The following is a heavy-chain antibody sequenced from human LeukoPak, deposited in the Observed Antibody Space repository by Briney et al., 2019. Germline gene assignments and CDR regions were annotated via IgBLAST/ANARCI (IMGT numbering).Heavy chain of an antibody. V-gene: IGHV4-39*01. CDR3: ARHASVDGNWPRPLDY. J-gene: IGHJ4*02. CDR1: GGSISSSPYY. Sequence: PSETLSLTCTVSGGSISSSPYYWGWIRQPPGKGLEWIGNIYYSGSTYYNPSLKTRVAISVDTSKNQFSLKLTSVTAADTAVYYCARHASVDGNWPRPLDYWGQGSLVTVSS. D-gene: IGHD6-19*01. CDR2: IYYSGST.